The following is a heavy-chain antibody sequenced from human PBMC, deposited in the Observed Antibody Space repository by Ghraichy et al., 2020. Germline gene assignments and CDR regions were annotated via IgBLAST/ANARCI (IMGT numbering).Heavy chain of an antibody. CDR1: GFTFRSYW. CDR2: IKPDGSEK. CDR3: ARGLRDSSRWYSVDFFQDAFDI. J-gene: IGHJ3*02. Sequence: GGSLRLSCAASGFTFRSYWMTWVRQAPGKGLEWVANIKPDGSEKHYVDSVKGRFTISRDNAKNSLYLQMNSLRAEDTAVYYCARGLRDSSRWYSVDFFQDAFDIWGQGTMVSVSS. D-gene: IGHD6-13*01. V-gene: IGHV3-7*03.